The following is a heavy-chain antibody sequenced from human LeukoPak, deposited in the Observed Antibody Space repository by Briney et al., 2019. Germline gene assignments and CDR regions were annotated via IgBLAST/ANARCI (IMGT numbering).Heavy chain of an antibody. V-gene: IGHV4-39*01. D-gene: IGHD6-6*01. Sequence: TSETLSLTCTVSGGSISSSSYYWGWIRQPPGKGLEWIGSIYYSGSTYYNPSLKSRVTIPVDTSKNQFSLKLSSVTAADTAVYYCARHTVAARGLDYWGQGTLVTVSS. CDR3: ARHTVAARGLDY. CDR1: GGSISSSSYY. J-gene: IGHJ4*02. CDR2: IYYSGST.